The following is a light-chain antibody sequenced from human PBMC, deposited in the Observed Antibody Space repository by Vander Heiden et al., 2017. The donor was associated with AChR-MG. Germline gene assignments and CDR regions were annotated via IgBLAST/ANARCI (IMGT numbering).Light chain of an antibody. J-gene: IGKJ2*01. CDR1: KGISNN. CDR2: AAS. CDR3: QQHNSYPYT. V-gene: IGKV1-17*03. Sequence: DIQLTQSLSAMCESVGARGTVSCQGSKGISNNLAWFQQKPGKVPRRLIYAASSLQSGVPSRFSGSGSGTEFTLTISSLQPEDFATYYCQQHNSYPYTFGQGTKLEIK.